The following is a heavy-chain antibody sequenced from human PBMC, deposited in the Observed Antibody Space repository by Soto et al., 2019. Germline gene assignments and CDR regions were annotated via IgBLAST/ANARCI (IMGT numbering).Heavy chain of an antibody. Sequence: EVQLVESGGGLVQPGGSLRLSCAASGFTFSSYSMNWVRQAPGKGLEWVSYISSSSSNIYYADSVKGRFTISRDNAKNSRYLQMNCLRAEATAVYYCARGLYGAPREYFQYWGQGTLVTVSS. J-gene: IGHJ1*01. V-gene: IGHV3-48*01. CDR2: ISSSSSNI. D-gene: IGHD4-17*01. CDR3: ARGLYGAPREYFQY. CDR1: GFTFSSYS.